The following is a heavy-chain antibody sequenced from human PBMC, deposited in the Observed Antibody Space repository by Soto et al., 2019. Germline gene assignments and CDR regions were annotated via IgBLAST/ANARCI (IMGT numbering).Heavy chain of an antibody. D-gene: IGHD6-13*01. V-gene: IGHV3-30-3*01. CDR3: ARDRGGGVAAAPSDYYYGMDV. J-gene: IGHJ6*02. CDR1: GFTFSSYA. CDR2: ISYDGSNK. Sequence: QVQLVESGGGVVQPGRSLRLSCAASGFTFSSYAMHWVRQAPGKGLEWVAVISYDGSNKYYADSVKGRFTISRDNSKNTLYLQMNSLRAEDTAVYYCARDRGGGVAAAPSDYYYGMDVWGQGTTVTVSS.